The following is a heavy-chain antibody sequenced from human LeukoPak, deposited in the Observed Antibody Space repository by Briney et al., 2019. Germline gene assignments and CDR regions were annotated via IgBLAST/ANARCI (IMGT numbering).Heavy chain of an antibody. CDR3: ARDLHSGSYEDAFDI. D-gene: IGHD1-26*01. J-gene: IGHJ3*02. CDR2: ITSSSTYI. CDR1: GFTFSSYS. V-gene: IGHV3-21*01. Sequence: GGSLRLSCAASGFTFSSYSMNWVRQAPGKGLEWVSSITSSSTYIYYADSVKGRFTITRDNAENSLYLQMNSLRAEDTAVYYCARDLHSGSYEDAFDIWGQGTMVTVSS.